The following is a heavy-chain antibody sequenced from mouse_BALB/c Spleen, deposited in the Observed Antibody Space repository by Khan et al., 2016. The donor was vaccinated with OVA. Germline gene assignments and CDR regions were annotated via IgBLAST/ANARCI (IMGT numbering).Heavy chain of an antibody. CDR2: INPSTGYT. J-gene: IGHJ2*01. D-gene: IGHD1-1*01. V-gene: IGHV1-7*01. Sequence: VQLQQSGAELVKPGASVKLSCKASGYTFINYWILWVKQRPGQGLEWIGIINPSTGYTEYNQNFRDKATLTTEKSSSTAYMQMSSLTSEDSAVYYCARRGLRRDFDYWGQGTTLTVSS. CDR3: ARRGLRRDFDY. CDR1: GYTFINYW.